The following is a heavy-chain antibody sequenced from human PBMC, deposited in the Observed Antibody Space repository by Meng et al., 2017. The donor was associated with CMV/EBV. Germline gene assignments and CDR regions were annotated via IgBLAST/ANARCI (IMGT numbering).Heavy chain of an antibody. CDR1: GGSISRYY. CDR3: ARGSYYRYVIDY. Sequence: LPESGPGLGKPSETLSPPCTVSGGSISRYYGSWIRQPAGKGLEWIGRIYTSGSTNYNPSLKSRVTMSVDTSKNQFSLKLSSVTAADTAVYYCARGSYYRYVIDYWGQGTLVTVSS. V-gene: IGHV4-4*07. CDR2: IYTSGST. J-gene: IGHJ4*02. D-gene: IGHD2-21*01.